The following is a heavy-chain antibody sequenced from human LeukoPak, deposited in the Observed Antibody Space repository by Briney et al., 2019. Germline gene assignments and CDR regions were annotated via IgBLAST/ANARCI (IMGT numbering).Heavy chain of an antibody. Sequence: GGSLRLSCAAFGLTFSNYAMSWVRQAPGKGLEWVSVISGSGGSTYYADSVKGRFTISRDNSKNTLYLQMNSLRAEDTAVYYCAKLESWYYFDYWGLGTLVTVSS. CDR3: AKLESWYYFDY. V-gene: IGHV3-23*01. CDR1: GLTFSNYA. CDR2: ISGSGGST. D-gene: IGHD2-15*01. J-gene: IGHJ4*02.